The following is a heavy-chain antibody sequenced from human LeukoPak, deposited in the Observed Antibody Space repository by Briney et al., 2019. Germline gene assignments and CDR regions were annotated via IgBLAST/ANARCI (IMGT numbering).Heavy chain of an antibody. J-gene: IGHJ5*02. V-gene: IGHV3-33*01. CDR3: ARDSSSWRSNWFDP. CDR1: GVTFCSYG. CDR2: IWYDGSNK. Sequence: PGGSPRLSCAASGVTFCSYGMHWVCPAPGEGLGRVAVIWYDGSNKYYAESVKGRVTISRDNSKNTLCLQMNRVRAEDTAVYYCARDSSSWRSNWFDPWGQGTLVTVSS. D-gene: IGHD6-13*01.